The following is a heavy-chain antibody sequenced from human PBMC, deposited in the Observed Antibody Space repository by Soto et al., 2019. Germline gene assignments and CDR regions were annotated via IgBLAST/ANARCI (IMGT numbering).Heavy chain of an antibody. CDR1: GFTFSSCI. J-gene: IGHJ4*02. D-gene: IGHD3-16*01. V-gene: IGHV3-21*01. CDR3: ARDRRIGGRSKGPNDFDY. Sequence: VQLVESGGGLVKPGESLRLSCAASGFTFSSCIINWVRQAPGKGLELVSSISSSSSYIYYADSVKGRFTTSRENAKNSVYLQMNSLRAEDTAVYYCARDRRIGGRSKGPNDFDYWGQGTLVTV. CDR2: ISSSSSYI.